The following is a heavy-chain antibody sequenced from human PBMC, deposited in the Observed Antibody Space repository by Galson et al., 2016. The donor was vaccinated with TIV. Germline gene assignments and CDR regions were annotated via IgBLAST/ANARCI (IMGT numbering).Heavy chain of an antibody. V-gene: IGHV3-23*01. CDR1: GFTFSGYA. CDR2: VTGRSRST. D-gene: IGHD6-19*01. Sequence: SLRLSCAASGFTFSGYAMSWVRQAPGKGLEWVSVVTGRSRSTHYADSVRGRFTISRDNSRNTLSLQMNSLRVEDTAVYFCARTTPPPVSSNGWNDAFDFWGQGTIGTVSA. J-gene: IGHJ3*01. CDR3: ARTTPPPVSSNGWNDAFDF.